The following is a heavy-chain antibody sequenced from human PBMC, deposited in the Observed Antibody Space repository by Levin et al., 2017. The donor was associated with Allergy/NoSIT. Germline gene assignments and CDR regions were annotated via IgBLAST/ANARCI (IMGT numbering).Heavy chain of an antibody. CDR1: GGSFSGYY. CDR3: ARAPPDIVVVPAAIYYYYYGMDV. CDR2: INHSGST. J-gene: IGHJ6*02. V-gene: IGHV4-34*01. D-gene: IGHD2-2*01. Sequence: PSETLSLTCAVYGGSFSGYYWSWIRQPPGKGLEWIGEINHSGSTNYNPSLKSRVTISVDTSKNQFSLKLSSVTAADTAVYYCARAPPDIVVVPAAIYYYYYGMDVWGQGTTVTVSS.